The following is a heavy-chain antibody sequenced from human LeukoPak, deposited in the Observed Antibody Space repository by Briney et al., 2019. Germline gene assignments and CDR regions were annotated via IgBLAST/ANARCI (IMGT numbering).Heavy chain of an antibody. Sequence: ASVKVSCKASGHTFTGYYMHWVRQAPGQGLEWMGRINPNSGGTNYAQKFQGRVTMTRGTSISTAYMELSRLRSDDTAVYYCARDGPWIQLWLASNWFDPWGQGTLVTVSS. D-gene: IGHD5-18*01. CDR2: INPNSGGT. CDR3: ARDGPWIQLWLASNWFDP. J-gene: IGHJ5*02. CDR1: GHTFTGYY. V-gene: IGHV1-2*06.